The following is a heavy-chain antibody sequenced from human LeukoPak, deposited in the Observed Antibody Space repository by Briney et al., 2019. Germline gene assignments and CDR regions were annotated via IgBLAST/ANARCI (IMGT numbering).Heavy chain of an antibody. CDR3: ARGRSRRVVVPAAIDY. CDR1: GGSISSGGYS. CDR2: IYHSGST. Sequence: SQTLSLTCAVPGGSISSGGYSWSWIRQPPGKGLEWIGYIYHSGSTYYNPSLKSRVTISVDRSKNQFSLKLSSVTAADTAVYYCARGRSRRVVVPAAIDYWGQGTLVTVSS. D-gene: IGHD2-2*01. V-gene: IGHV4-30-2*01. J-gene: IGHJ4*02.